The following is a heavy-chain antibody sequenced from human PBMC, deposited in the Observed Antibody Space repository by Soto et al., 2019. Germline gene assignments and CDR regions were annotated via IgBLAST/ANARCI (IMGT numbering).Heavy chain of an antibody. J-gene: IGHJ4*02. CDR3: AKGTDFWSGYMPLYLDS. CDR1: GFTFSNYP. V-gene: IGHV3-23*01. Sequence: GGSLRLSCAASGFTFSNYPMSWVRQAPGKGLEWVSSITANAFGTYYADSVKGRFTISRGNAQNTLYLEVNSLRAEDTAVYYCAKGTDFWSGYMPLYLDSWGQGTLVTVSS. D-gene: IGHD3-3*01. CDR2: ITANAFGT.